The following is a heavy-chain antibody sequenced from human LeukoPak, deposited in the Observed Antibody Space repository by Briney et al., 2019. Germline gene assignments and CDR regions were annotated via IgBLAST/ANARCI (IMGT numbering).Heavy chain of an antibody. J-gene: IGHJ4*02. CDR2: ISFDGSNK. CDR1: GFTFSISA. D-gene: IGHD1-20*01. CDR3: ATLTGTTGSDDY. Sequence: GPSLRLSCAASGFTFSISAMHWVRQAPGKGLEWVAVISFDGSNKYYADSVKGRFTVSRDNSKSTLFLQMSTLLAEDTAVYYCATLTGTTGSDDYWGQGTQVTVSS. V-gene: IGHV3-30*04.